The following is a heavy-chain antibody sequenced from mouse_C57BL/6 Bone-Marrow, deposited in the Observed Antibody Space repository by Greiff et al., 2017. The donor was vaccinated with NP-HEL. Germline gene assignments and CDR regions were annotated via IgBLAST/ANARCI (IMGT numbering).Heavy chain of an antibody. CDR3: ARRGSYGCSLYAMDY. V-gene: IGHV1-47*01. Sequence: VQRVESGAELVKPGASVKMSCKASGYTFTTYPIEWMKQNHGKSLEWIGNFHPYNDDTKYNEKFKGKATLTVEKSSSTVYLELSRLTSDDSAVYYCARRGSYGCSLYAMDYWGQGTSVTVSS. CDR1: GYTFTTYP. J-gene: IGHJ4*01. D-gene: IGHD1-1*01. CDR2: FHPYNDDT.